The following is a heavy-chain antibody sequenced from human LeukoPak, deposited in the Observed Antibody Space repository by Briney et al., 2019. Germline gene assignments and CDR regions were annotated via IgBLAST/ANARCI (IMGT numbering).Heavy chain of an antibody. CDR1: GCTFTSYG. CDR2: ISAYNGNT. D-gene: IGHD3-3*01. V-gene: IGHV1-18*01. CDR3: ATASLEWLFDY. J-gene: IGHJ4*02. Sequence: ASVKVSCKASGCTFTSYGISWVRQAPGQGLEWMGWISAYNGNTNYAQKLQGRVTMTTDTSTSTAYMELRSLRSDDTAVYYCATASLEWLFDYWGQGTLVTVSS.